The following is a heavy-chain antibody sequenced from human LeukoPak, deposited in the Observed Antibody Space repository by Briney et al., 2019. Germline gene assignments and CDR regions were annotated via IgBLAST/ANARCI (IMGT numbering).Heavy chain of an antibody. CDR2: INPSGGST. D-gene: IGHD6-13*01. Sequence: ASVKVPCKASGYTFTSHFMHWVRQAPGQGLEWMGIINPSGGSTSYAQKFQGRVTMTRDMSTSTVYMELSSLRSEDTAVYYCAFIAAAGIDYWGQGTLVTVSS. CDR1: GYTFTSHF. CDR3: AFIAAAGIDY. J-gene: IGHJ4*02. V-gene: IGHV1-46*01.